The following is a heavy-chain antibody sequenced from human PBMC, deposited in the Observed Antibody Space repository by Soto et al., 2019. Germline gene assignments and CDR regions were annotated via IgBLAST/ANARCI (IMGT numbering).Heavy chain of an antibody. Sequence: QVQLVESGGGVVQPGRSLRLSCAASGFTFSSYGMHWVRQAPGKGLEWVAVIWYDGSNKYYADSVKGRFTISRDNSKNTLYLQMNSLGAEDTAVYYCARDTAMAKSNDDAFDIWGQGTMVTVSS. CDR1: GFTFSSYG. V-gene: IGHV3-33*01. CDR2: IWYDGSNK. D-gene: IGHD5-18*01. J-gene: IGHJ3*02. CDR3: ARDTAMAKSNDDAFDI.